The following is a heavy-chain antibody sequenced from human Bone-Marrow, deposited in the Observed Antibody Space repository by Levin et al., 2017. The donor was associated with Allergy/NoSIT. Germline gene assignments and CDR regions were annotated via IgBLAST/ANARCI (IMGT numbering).Heavy chain of an antibody. CDR3: AKDQRGGYGTDGTCYLAMDV. J-gene: IGHJ6*02. Sequence: PGESLKISCVASGLTLSSYGMHWVRQAPGKGLEWVAVSSHDGTSNHYADSVKGRFTISRDNSKKTLYLEMNSLRHEDTAIYYCAKDQRGGYGTDGTCYLAMDVWGQGITVTVSS. V-gene: IGHV3-30*18. CDR1: GLTLSSYG. D-gene: IGHD2-8*01. CDR2: SSHDGTSN.